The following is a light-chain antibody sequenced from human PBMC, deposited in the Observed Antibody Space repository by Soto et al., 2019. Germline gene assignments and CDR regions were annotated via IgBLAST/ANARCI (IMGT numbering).Light chain of an antibody. V-gene: IGKV1-39*01. CDR3: QQTSSTPFT. CDR1: QSISSY. Sequence: DIQMTQSPSSLSASVGDRVTITCRASQSISSYLNWYQQKPGKAPKLLIYAASSLQSGVPSSFSGSGSGTDFTLTISSLQPEDFATYYCQQTSSTPFTCGPGTKVDIK. CDR2: AAS. J-gene: IGKJ3*01.